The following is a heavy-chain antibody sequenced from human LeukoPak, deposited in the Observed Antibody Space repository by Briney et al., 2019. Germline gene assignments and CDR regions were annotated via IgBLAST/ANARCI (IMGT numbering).Heavy chain of an antibody. CDR1: GFTFSTYA. D-gene: IGHD2-2*01. CDR3: AKDLIQPGHYLDY. Sequence: PGGSLRLSCAASGFTFSTYAMSWVRQAPGKGLAWVSVISGSGAGTNYADSVKGRFTISRDNSKNTLYLQMNSLRAEDTALYYCAKDLIQPGHYLDYWGQGALVTVSS. CDR2: ISGSGAGT. J-gene: IGHJ4*02. V-gene: IGHV3-23*01.